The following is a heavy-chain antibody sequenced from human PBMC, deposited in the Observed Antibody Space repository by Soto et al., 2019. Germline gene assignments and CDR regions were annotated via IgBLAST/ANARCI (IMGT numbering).Heavy chain of an antibody. D-gene: IGHD1-1*01. CDR1: GFTFSSYA. CDR3: AKFGMATTKRSPPYYIDY. J-gene: IGHJ4*02. CDR2: ISGSGGGT. V-gene: IGHV3-23*01. Sequence: VGSLRLSCAASGFTFSSYAMSWVRQAPGKGLEWVSSISGSGGGTYYADSVKGRFTFSRDNSKNTLYLQMNSLRAEDTAVYYCAKFGMATTKRSPPYYIDYWGQGALVTVSS.